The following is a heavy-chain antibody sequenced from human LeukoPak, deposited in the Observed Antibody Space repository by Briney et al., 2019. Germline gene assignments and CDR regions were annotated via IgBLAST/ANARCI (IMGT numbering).Heavy chain of an antibody. CDR3: ARLPPPYYYDSSGYIPPDY. J-gene: IGHJ4*02. V-gene: IGHV3-23*01. Sequence: AGGSLRLSCAASGFTFSSSAMSWVRQVPGKGLEWVSAISGSGGSTYYADSVKGRFTISRDNSKNTLYLQMNSLRAEDTAVYYCARLPPPYYYDSSGYIPPDYWGQGTLVTVSS. CDR2: ISGSGGST. CDR1: GFTFSSSA. D-gene: IGHD3-22*01.